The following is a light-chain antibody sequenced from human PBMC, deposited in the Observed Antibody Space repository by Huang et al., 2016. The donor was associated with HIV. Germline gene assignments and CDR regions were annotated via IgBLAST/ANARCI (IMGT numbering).Light chain of an antibody. V-gene: IGKV3-20*01. Sequence: DIVLTQSPGTLSLSLGERATLSCRASQSVSSSYLAWYQQKPGQAPRLLIYGASSMATGIPDRFSGSGSGTDFTLTISRLEPEYFAMYYCQQYGSSPLTFGGGTKVEIK. CDR2: GAS. CDR3: QQYGSSPLT. CDR1: QSVSSSY. J-gene: IGKJ4*01.